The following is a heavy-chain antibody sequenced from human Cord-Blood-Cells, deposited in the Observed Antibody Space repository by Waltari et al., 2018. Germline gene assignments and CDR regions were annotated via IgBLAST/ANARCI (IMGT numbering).Heavy chain of an antibody. Sequence: EVQLLESGGGLVKHGGSLRLSCAAFGFTFRSIAMSWVRQAPGKGLEWVSAISGSGGSTYYADDGKGRFTISRDNTKNTLYLQMNSLRAEDTAVYYCAKEARSSSSSYYYYGMDVWGQGTTVTVSS. CDR3: AKEARSSSSSYYYYGMDV. CDR1: GFTFRSIA. V-gene: IGHV3-23*01. D-gene: IGHD6-6*01. CDR2: ISGSGGST. J-gene: IGHJ6*02.